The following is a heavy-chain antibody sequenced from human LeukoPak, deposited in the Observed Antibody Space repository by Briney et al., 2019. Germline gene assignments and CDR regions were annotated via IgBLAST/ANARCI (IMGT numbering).Heavy chain of an antibody. V-gene: IGHV4-4*07. CDR3: ARESYSSSYLFDY. Sequence: SETLSLTCTVSGGSISNYYWSWIRQPAGKGLEWIGRIYTSGSTNYNPSLKSRATMSVDTSKNQFSLKLSSVTAADTAVYYCARESYSSSYLFDYWGQGTLVTVSS. CDR2: IYTSGST. CDR1: GGSISNYY. J-gene: IGHJ4*02. D-gene: IGHD6-6*01.